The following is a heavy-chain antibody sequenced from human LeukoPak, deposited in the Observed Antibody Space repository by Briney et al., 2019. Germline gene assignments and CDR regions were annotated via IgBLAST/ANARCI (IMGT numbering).Heavy chain of an antibody. Sequence: ASVKVSCKASGYTFTSYGISWVRQAPGQGLEWMGWISAYNGNTNYAQKLHGRVTMSTDTSTSTAYMELRRLRSDATAVYYCARADYDFWSGYSASRYWGQGTLVTVSS. CDR3: ARADYDFWSGYSASRY. CDR1: GYTFTSYG. V-gene: IGHV1-18*01. CDR2: ISAYNGNT. D-gene: IGHD3-3*01. J-gene: IGHJ4*02.